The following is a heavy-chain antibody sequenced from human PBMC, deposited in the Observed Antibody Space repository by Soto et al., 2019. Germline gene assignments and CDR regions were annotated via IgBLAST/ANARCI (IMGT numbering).Heavy chain of an antibody. Sequence: WTWIRQSPVKGLEWIGYTYQSGSAYYNQSLKSRVTISVDRSKNQFSLNLTSVTAADTPVYYCARDYYGLDVWGQGTTVTVSS. J-gene: IGHJ6*02. CDR3: ARDYYGLDV. CDR2: TYQSGSA. V-gene: IGHV4-30-2*06.